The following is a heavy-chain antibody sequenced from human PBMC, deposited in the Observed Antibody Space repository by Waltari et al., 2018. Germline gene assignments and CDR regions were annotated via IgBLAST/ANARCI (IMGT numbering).Heavy chain of an antibody. J-gene: IGHJ4*02. CDR3: ARTSGAMADFDY. V-gene: IGHV3-30-3*01. CDR1: GFTFSSYA. CDR2: ISYDGSNK. Sequence: QVQLVESGGGVVQPGRSLRLSCAASGFTFSSYAMHWVRQAPGKGLECVAVISYDGSNKYYADSVKGRFTISRENSKNTLYLQMNSLRAEDTAVYYCARTSGAMADFDYWGQGTLVTVSS. D-gene: IGHD1-26*01.